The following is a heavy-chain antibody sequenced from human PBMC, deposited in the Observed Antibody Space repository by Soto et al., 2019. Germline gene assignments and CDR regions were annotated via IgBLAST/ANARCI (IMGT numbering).Heavy chain of an antibody. CDR1: GGSISSSSYY. V-gene: IGHV4-39*01. CDR3: ARHGGRLRPHRGRNNWFDP. J-gene: IGHJ5*02. CDR2: IYYSGST. Sequence: QLQLQESGPGLVKPSETLSLTCTVSGGSISSSSYYWGWIRQPPGKGLEWIGSIYYSGSTYYNPSLKSRVTISVDTSKNQFSLKLSSVTAADTAVYYCARHGGRLRPHRGRNNWFDPWGQGTLVTVSS. D-gene: IGHD5-12*01.